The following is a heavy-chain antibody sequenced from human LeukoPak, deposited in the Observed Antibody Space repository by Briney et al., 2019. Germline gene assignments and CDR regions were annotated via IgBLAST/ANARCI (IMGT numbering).Heavy chain of an antibody. D-gene: IGHD2-2*01. CDR2: IYYSGST. Sequence: SETLSLTCTVSGGSIGGYYWSWIRQPPGKGLEWIGYIYYSGSTNYNPSLKSRVTISVDTSKSQFSLKLSSVTAADTAVYYCASRSHYCSSTSCYPGSMDVWGQGTTVTVSS. CDR1: GGSIGGYY. J-gene: IGHJ6*02. V-gene: IGHV4-59*12. CDR3: ASRSHYCSSTSCYPGSMDV.